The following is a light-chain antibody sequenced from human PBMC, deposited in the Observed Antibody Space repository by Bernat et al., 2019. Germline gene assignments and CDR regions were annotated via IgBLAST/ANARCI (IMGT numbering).Light chain of an antibody. CDR1: SSDVGGYNY. Sequence: QSALTQPPSASGSPGQSVTISCTGTSSDVGGYNYVSWYQQHPGKAPKLMIYEVSKRPSGVPDRFSGSKSGNTASLPVAGLQAEDEADYYCSAYAGINTPCVLGTGTKVTGL. CDR2: EVS. V-gene: IGLV2-8*01. CDR3: SAYAGINTPCV. J-gene: IGLJ1*01.